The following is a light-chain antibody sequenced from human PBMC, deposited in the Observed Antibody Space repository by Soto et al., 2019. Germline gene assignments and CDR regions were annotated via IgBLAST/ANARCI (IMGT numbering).Light chain of an antibody. CDR3: QQRSNWPPFT. V-gene: IGKV3-11*01. CDR1: QSVSSY. CDR2: DAS. Sequence: EIVLTQSPATLSLSPGERATLSCRASQSVSSYLVWYQQKPGQAPRLLIYDASNRATGIPARFSGSGSGTDFTLTISSLEPEDSAVYYCQQRSNWPPFTFGPGTKVDI. J-gene: IGKJ3*01.